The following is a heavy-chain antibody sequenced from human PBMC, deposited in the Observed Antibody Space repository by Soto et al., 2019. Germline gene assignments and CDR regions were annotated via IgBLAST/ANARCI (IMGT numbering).Heavy chain of an antibody. V-gene: IGHV4-61*01. CDR1: GGSVSSGSYY. Sequence: KPSETLSLTCTVSGGSVSSGSYYWSWIRQPPGKGLEWIGYIYYSGSTNYNPSLKSRVTISVDTSKNQFSLKLSSVTAADTAVYYCASSPHGSFYYYGMDVWGQGTTVTVSS. D-gene: IGHD3-10*01. J-gene: IGHJ6*02. CDR3: ASSPHGSFYYYGMDV. CDR2: IYYSGST.